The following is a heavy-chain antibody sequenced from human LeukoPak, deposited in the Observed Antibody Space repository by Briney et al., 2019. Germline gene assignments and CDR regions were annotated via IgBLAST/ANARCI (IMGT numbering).Heavy chain of an antibody. J-gene: IGHJ4*02. CDR2: ISYDGSNK. CDR3: ASTYTSGWSKPFDY. CDR1: GFTFSSYA. Sequence: GGSLRLSCAASGFTFSSYATHWVRQAPGKGLEWVAAISYDGSNKYHAESVKGRFTISRDNSKNTLYLQMNSLRDEDTAVYYCASTYTSGWSKPFDYWGQGTLVTVSS. D-gene: IGHD6-19*01. V-gene: IGHV3-30*01.